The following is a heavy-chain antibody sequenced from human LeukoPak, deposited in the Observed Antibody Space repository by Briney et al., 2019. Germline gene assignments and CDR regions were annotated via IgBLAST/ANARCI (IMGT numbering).Heavy chain of an antibody. Sequence: ASVKVSCTVSGYTLSKICIHWVRQAPGQGLEWVGGFDPEDGETINIQKFLGRVSLTEDTSTDTAYMELSSLRSEDTAVYYCATGLSITPRPDHSPGLFYMDVWGKGTPVTVSS. J-gene: IGHJ6*03. V-gene: IGHV1-24*01. D-gene: IGHD6-6*01. CDR2: FDPEDGET. CDR1: GYTLSKIC. CDR3: ATGLSITPRPDHSPGLFYMDV.